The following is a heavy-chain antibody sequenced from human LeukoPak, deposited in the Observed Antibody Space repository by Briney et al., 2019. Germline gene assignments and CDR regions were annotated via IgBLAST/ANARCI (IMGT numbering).Heavy chain of an antibody. CDR1: GFTFSSYW. J-gene: IGHJ4*02. D-gene: IGHD2-8*02. V-gene: IGHV3-74*01. CDR2: INSDGRST. CDR3: ARDQLYCTGGICYFDN. Sequence: GGSLRLSCAASGFTFSSYWMHWVRQAPGKGLVWVSRINSDGRSTSSADSVEGRFTISRDNAKNTLYLQMNSLRTEDTAVYYCARDQLYCTGGICYFDNWGQGTLVTVSS.